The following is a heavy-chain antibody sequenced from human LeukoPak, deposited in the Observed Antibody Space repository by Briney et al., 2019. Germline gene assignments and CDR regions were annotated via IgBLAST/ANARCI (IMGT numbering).Heavy chain of an antibody. CDR2: IYPGDGST. V-gene: IGHV1-46*01. J-gene: IGHJ4*02. CDR1: GYTFTSNY. Sequence: ASVKVSCKASGYTFTSNYIHWVRQGPGQGLEWMGMIYPGDGSTSYAQKFEGRVTVTRDTSTSTVHMELSGLRSEDTAVYYCARDQEGFDYWGQGTLVTVSS. CDR3: ARDQEGFDY.